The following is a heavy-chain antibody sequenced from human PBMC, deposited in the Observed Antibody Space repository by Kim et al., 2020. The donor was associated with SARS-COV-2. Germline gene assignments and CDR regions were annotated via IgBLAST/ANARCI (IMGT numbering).Heavy chain of an antibody. J-gene: IGHJ6*02. CDR1: GFTFSDYY. Sequence: GGSLRLSCAASGFTFSDYYMSWIRQAPGKGLEWVSYISSSGSTIYYADSVKGRFTISRDNAKNSLYLQMNSLRAEDTAVYYCARDGKSYYDFCGGYEWRSYYYYGMDVWGQGTTVTVSS. V-gene: IGHV3-11*01. CDR3: ARDGKSYYDFCGGYEWRSYYYYGMDV. CDR2: ISSSGSTI. D-gene: IGHD3-3*01.